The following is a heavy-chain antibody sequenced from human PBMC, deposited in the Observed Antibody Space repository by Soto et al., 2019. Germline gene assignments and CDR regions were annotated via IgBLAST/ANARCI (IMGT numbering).Heavy chain of an antibody. Sequence: SVKVSCKASGGPFSGFGFSWVRQAPGQGLEWMGAIIPILETAVYPQKFQGKVTITADESTSTVYMELSSLKSEDSAIYYCARWYVWYEFDYWGQGTLVTVSS. D-gene: IGHD3-10*02. V-gene: IGHV1-69*13. CDR1: GGPFSGFG. CDR3: ARWYVWYEFDY. CDR2: IIPILETA. J-gene: IGHJ4*02.